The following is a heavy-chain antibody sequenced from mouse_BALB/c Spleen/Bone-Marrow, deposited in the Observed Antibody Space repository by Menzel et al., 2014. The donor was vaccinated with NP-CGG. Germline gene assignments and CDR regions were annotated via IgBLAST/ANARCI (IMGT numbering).Heavy chain of an antibody. D-gene: IGHD2-1*01. CDR3: TRWNGHYEGFAY. CDR1: GYTFTTYW. Sequence: LQQSGSELVRPGASVKLSCKASGYTFTTYWIHWVKQRHGQGPEGIGNIYPGSGNTNYGEKFKTKGTLTVDTSSSTAYMHLSSLTSEDSAVYYCTRWNGHYEGFAYWGQGTLVTVSA. CDR2: IYPGSGNT. J-gene: IGHJ3*01. V-gene: IGHV1S22*01.